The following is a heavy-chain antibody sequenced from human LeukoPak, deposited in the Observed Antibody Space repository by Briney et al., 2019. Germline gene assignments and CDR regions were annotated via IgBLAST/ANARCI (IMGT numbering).Heavy chain of an antibody. Sequence: ASVKVPCKASGYTFTGYYMHWVRQAPGQGLEWMGWINPNSGGTNYAQKFQGRVTMTRDTSISTAYMELSRLRSDDTAVYYCASGVRAAAGTDYGMDVWGQGTTVTVSS. V-gene: IGHV1-2*02. CDR3: ASGVRAAAGTDYGMDV. CDR2: INPNSGGT. CDR1: GYTFTGYY. J-gene: IGHJ6*02. D-gene: IGHD6-13*01.